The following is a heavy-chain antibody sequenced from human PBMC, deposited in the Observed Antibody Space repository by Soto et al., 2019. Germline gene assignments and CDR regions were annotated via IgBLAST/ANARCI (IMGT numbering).Heavy chain of an antibody. V-gene: IGHV1-46*01. J-gene: IGHJ4*02. Sequence: QVQLVQSGAEVQKPGASVKVSCKASGYTFTSYYMHWVRQAPGQGLEWMGIINPSGGSTSYAQKFQGGVTMTRDTSKSTVYMELSSLRSKDPAVYYCARGWRHYGDSRFDYWGQGTLVTVSS. CDR1: GYTFTSYY. CDR2: INPSGGST. CDR3: ARGWRHYGDSRFDY. D-gene: IGHD4-17*01.